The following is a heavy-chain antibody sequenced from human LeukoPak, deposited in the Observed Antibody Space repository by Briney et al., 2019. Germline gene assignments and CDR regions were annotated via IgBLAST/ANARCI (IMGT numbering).Heavy chain of an antibody. D-gene: IGHD3-9*01. CDR3: ANTYYDILTGYGMDV. CDR1: GGTFSSYA. V-gene: IGHV1-69*13. J-gene: IGHJ6*02. Sequence: ASVKVSCKASGGTFSSYAISWVRQAPGQGLEWMGGIIPIFGTANYAQKFQGRVTITADESTSTAYMELSSLRSEDTAVYYCANTYYDILTGYGMDVWGQGTTVTVSS. CDR2: IIPIFGTA.